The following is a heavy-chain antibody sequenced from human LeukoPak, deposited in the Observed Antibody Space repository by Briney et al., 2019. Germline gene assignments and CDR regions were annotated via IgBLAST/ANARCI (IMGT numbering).Heavy chain of an antibody. D-gene: IGHD2-21*01. J-gene: IGHJ6*03. CDR3: ARMLKPDSGGDCYQAGYYYYYYMDV. CDR1: GGSFSGYY. CDR2: INHSGST. Sequence: PSETLSLTCAVYGGSFSGYYWSWIRQPPGKGLEWIGEINHSGSTNYNPSLKSRVTISVDTSKNQFSLKLSSVTAADTAVYYCARMLKPDSGGDCYQAGYYYYYYMDVWGKGTTVTASS. V-gene: IGHV4-34*01.